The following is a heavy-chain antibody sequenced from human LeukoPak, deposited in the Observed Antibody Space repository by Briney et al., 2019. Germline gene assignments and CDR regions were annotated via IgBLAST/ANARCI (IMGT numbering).Heavy chain of an antibody. V-gene: IGHV1-2*02. CDR3: ARDWAGRVDTAMVTNWYFDL. J-gene: IGHJ2*01. CDR2: INPNSGGT. Sequence: AASVKVSCKASGYTFTGYYMHWVRQAPGQGLEWMGWINPNSGGTNYAQKFQGRVTMTRDTSISTAYMELSRLRSDDTAVYYCARDWAGRVDTAMVTNWYFDLWGRGTLVTVSS. D-gene: IGHD5-18*01. CDR1: GYTFTGYY.